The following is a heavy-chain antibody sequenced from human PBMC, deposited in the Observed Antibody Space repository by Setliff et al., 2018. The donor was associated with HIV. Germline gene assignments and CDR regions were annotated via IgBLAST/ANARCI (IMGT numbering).Heavy chain of an antibody. D-gene: IGHD6-6*01. J-gene: IGHJ4*02. V-gene: IGHV4-31*03. CDR3: ARSSSSSPFFFDY. Sequence: SETLSLTCNVSGGSIRSSSYYWGWIRQHPGKGLEWIGYIYYSGSTYQNPSLKSRVTISVDTSKNQFSLKLNSVTAADTAVYYCARSSSSSPFFFDYWGQGSLVTVSS. CDR1: GGSIRSSSYY. CDR2: IYYSGST.